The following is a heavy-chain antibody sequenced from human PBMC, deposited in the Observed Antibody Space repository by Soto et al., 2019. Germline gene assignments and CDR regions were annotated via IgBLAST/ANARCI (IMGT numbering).Heavy chain of an antibody. V-gene: IGHV3-7*01. CDR3: ARESGFDWFFPPDY. CDR2: IKQDGSEK. J-gene: IGHJ4*02. D-gene: IGHD3-9*01. Sequence: EVQLVESGGGLVQPGGSLRLSCAASGFTFSNYWMSWVRQAPGKGLEWVANIKQDGSEKYYVDSMKGRFTISRDNAKNSLYLQMNSLRAEDTAVYFCARESGFDWFFPPDYWGQGTLVTVSS. CDR1: GFTFSNYW.